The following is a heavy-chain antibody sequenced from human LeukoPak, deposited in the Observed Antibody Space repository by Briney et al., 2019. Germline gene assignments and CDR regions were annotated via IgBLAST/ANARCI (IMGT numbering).Heavy chain of an antibody. CDR1: GYSISSGYY. V-gene: IGHV4-38-2*02. CDR2: IYHSGST. D-gene: IGHD2-15*01. Sequence: SETLFLTCTVSGYSISSGYYWACIWQPPGKGREWIGCIYHSGSTYYNPSLKSRVTISVDTSKNQFSLKRSSVTAADTAVYYCARCSGSSCYHWFDPWGQGTLVTVSS. CDR3: ARCSGSSCYHWFDP. J-gene: IGHJ5*02.